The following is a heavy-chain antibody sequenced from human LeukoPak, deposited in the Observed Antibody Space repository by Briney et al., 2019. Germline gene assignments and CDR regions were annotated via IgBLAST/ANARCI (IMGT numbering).Heavy chain of an antibody. V-gene: IGHV5-51*01. J-gene: IGHJ3*02. CDR1: GYSFTSYW. Sequence: GESLKISCKGSGYSFTSYWIGWVRQMPGKGLEWMGIIYPGDSDTRYSPSFQGQVTISADKSISTAYLQWSSLKASDTAMYYCAREYSSSSEVGAFDIWGQGTMVTVSS. CDR2: IYPGDSDT. CDR3: AREYSSSSEVGAFDI. D-gene: IGHD6-6*01.